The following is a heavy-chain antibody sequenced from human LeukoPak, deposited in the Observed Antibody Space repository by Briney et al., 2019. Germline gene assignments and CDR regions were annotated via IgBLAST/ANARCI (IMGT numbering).Heavy chain of an antibody. V-gene: IGHV3-23*01. CDR1: GFTFNNYA. D-gene: IGHD4-11*01. CDR2: ISGSGDNT. Sequence: GGSLRLSCAASGFTFNNYAMTWVRQAPGKGLEWVSVISGSGDNTNYADSVKGRFTISRDNSKNTLFLQMNSLRTEDTAVYFCARWGNDYSQFDSWGQGTLVTVS. CDR3: ARWGNDYSQFDS. J-gene: IGHJ4*02.